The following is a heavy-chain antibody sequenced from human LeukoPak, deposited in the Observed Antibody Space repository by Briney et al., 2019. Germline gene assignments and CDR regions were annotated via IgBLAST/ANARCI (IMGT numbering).Heavy chain of an antibody. Sequence: SQTLSLTCTVSGASIGSGDYFWCWIRQPPGKGLEWMGNIYNSGGTYYNPSLKSRVTISVDTSKNQFSLKLSSVTAADTAVYYCARVRKYTVEDWGQGTLVTVSS. J-gene: IGHJ4*02. CDR3: ARVRKYTVED. V-gene: IGHV4-30-4*01. CDR2: IYNSGGT. D-gene: IGHD4-4*01. CDR1: GASIGSGDYF.